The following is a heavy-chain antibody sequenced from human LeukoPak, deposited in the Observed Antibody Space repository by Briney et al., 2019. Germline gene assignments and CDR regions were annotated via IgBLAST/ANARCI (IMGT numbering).Heavy chain of an antibody. V-gene: IGHV4-59*08. J-gene: IGHJ4*02. CDR2: IYYSGST. D-gene: IGHD6-19*01. Sequence: SETLSLTCTVSGGSISSYYWSWIRQPPGKGPEWIGYIYYSGSTNYNPSLKSRVTISVDTSKNQFSLKLSSVTAADTAVYYCARRRAVSYYFDYWGQGTLVTVSS. CDR3: ARRRAVSYYFDY. CDR1: GGSISSYY.